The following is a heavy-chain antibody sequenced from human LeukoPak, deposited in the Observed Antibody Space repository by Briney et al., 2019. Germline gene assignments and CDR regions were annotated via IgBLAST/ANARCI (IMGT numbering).Heavy chain of an antibody. CDR3: ARGRDFLLFAP. V-gene: IGHV4-4*07. CDR2: IYTSGST. Sequence: KASETLSLTCTVSGGSISSYYWSWIRQPAGKGLEWIGRIYTSGSTNYNPSLKSGVTMSVDPSKNQSSLKLSSVTDADTAVYYCARGRDFLLFAPWGQGTLVTVSS. D-gene: IGHD2/OR15-2a*01. CDR1: GGSISSYY. J-gene: IGHJ5*02.